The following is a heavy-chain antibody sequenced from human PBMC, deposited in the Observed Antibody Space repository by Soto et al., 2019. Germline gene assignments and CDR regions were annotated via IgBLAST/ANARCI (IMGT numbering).Heavy chain of an antibody. Sequence: PGGSLRLSCAASGFTVSSNYMSWVRQAPGKGLEWVSVIYSGGSTYYADSVKGRFTISRHNSKNTLYLQMNSLRAEDTAVYYCARDRREGYYYYYMDVSGKGTTVTVSS. CDR1: GFTVSSNY. CDR3: ARDRREGYYYYYMDV. J-gene: IGHJ6*03. V-gene: IGHV3-53*04. CDR2: IYSGGST.